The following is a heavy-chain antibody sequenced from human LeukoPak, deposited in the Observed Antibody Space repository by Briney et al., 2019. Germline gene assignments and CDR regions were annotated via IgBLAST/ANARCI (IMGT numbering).Heavy chain of an antibody. CDR3: ARVGWYYDFWSGHYYYYYYMDV. CDR2: ISAYNGNT. V-gene: IGHV1-18*01. D-gene: IGHD3-3*01. CDR1: GYTFTSYG. J-gene: IGHJ6*03. Sequence: ASVKVSCKASGYTFTSYGISWVRQAPGQGLEWMGWISAYNGNTNYAQKLQGRVTMTTDTSTSTAYKELRSLRSDNTAVYYCARVGWYYDFWSGHYYYYYYMDVWGKGTTVTVSS.